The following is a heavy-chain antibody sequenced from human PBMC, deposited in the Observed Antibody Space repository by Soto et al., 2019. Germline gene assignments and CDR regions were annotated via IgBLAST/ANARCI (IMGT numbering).Heavy chain of an antibody. CDR2: ISAYNGNT. CDR1: GYTFTSYG. CDR3: ARDSVDRWGERGYRYHLIDY. V-gene: IGHV1-18*01. Sequence: QVQLVQSGAEVKKPGASVKVSCKASGYTFTSYGISWVRQAPGQGLEWMGWISAYNGNTNYAQKHQGRVTMTTDTSTSTAYMELRSLRSDDTAVYYCARDSVDRWGERGYRYHLIDYWGQGTLVTVSS. D-gene: IGHD5-18*01. J-gene: IGHJ4*02.